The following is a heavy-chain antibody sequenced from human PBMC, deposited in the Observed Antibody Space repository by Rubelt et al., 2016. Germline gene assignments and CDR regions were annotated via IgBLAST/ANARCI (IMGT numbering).Heavy chain of an antibody. D-gene: IGHD6-19*01. CDR1: GFTFSYYS. V-gene: IGHV3-23*04. CDR3: AKDAPSVADIHNYGMDV. Sequence: EVQLVESGGGLVKPGGSLRLSCAASGFTFSYYSMNWVRQAPGKGLEWVAGFSASGGRTYYADSVKGRFTISRDNSKNTLYLQMNSLRAEDTAVYYCAKDAPSVADIHNYGMDVWGQGTRVTISS. CDR2: FSASGGRT. J-gene: IGHJ6*02.